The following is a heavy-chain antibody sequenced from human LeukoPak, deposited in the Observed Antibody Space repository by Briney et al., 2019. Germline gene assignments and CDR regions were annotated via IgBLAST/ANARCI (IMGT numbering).Heavy chain of an antibody. V-gene: IGHV3-74*01. Sequence: GGSLRLSCAASGFTFSNYWMHWVRQAPGKGLVWVSRTNIDGSSTNYADSVKGRFTISRDNAKNSLYLQMNSLRSEDTAVYYCVRDRPFDFWGQGTLVTVSS. CDR2: TNIDGSST. CDR1: GFTFSNYW. CDR3: VRDRPFDF. J-gene: IGHJ4*02.